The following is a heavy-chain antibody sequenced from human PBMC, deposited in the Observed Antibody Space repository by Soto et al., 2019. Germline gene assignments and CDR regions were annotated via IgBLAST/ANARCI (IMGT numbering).Heavy chain of an antibody. V-gene: IGHV3-48*03. CDR1: GFTFSSYE. CDR2: ISRSGSAI. Sequence: GGSLRLSCAASGFTFSSYEMNWVRQAPGKGLEWVSDISRSGSAIYYADSVKGRFTISRDNDKNSRYMQMNSLRAEDTAVYYCARDRHSYGPLSLIDYWGQGAVVTVSS. CDR3: ARDRHSYGPLSLIDY. J-gene: IGHJ4*02. D-gene: IGHD5-18*01.